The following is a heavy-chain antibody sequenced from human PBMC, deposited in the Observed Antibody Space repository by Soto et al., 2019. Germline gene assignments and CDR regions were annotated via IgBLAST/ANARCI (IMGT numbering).Heavy chain of an antibody. CDR1: GFTFSSYS. D-gene: IGHD3-3*01. CDR2: ISSSSSYI. CDR3: AREVPLPDDFWSGYYTASDY. Sequence: GGSLRFSCSASGFTFSSYSMNWVRQAPGKGLEWVSSISSSSSYIYYADSVKGRFTISRDNAKNSLYLQMNSLRAEDTAVYYCAREVPLPDDFWSGYYTASDYWGQGTLVTVSS. V-gene: IGHV3-21*01. J-gene: IGHJ4*02.